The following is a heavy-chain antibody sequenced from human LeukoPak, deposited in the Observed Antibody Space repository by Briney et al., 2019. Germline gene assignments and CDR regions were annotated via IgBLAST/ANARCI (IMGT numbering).Heavy chain of an antibody. CDR2: IIPIFGTA. D-gene: IGHD2-21*02. CDR3: AKSKHIVVVTAPTLDY. CDR1: GGTFSSYA. J-gene: IGHJ4*02. V-gene: IGHV1-69*13. Sequence: SVKVSCKASGGTFSSYAISWVRQAPGQGLEWMGGIIPIFGTANYAQKFQGRVTITADESTSTAYMELSSLRSEDTAVYYCAKSKHIVVVTAPTLDYWGQGTLVTVSS.